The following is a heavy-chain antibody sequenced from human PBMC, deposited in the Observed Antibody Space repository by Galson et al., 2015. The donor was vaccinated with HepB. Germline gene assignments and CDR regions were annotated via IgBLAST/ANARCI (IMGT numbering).Heavy chain of an antibody. J-gene: IGHJ6*02. Sequence: ETLSLTCAVYGGSFSGYYWSWIRQPPGKGLEWIGEINHSGSTNYNPSLKSRVTISVDTSKNQFSLKLSSVTAADTAVYYCARVCWSPPYYYYGMDVWGQGTTVTVSS. CDR3: ARVCWSPPYYYYGMDV. CDR2: INHSGST. V-gene: IGHV4-34*01. CDR1: GGSFSGYY. D-gene: IGHD6-13*01.